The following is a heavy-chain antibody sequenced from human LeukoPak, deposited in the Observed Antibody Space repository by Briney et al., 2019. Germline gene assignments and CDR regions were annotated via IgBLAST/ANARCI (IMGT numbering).Heavy chain of an antibody. V-gene: IGHV4-59*08. CDR1: GGSISSYY. Sequence: SETLSLTCTVSGGSISSYYWSWIRQPPGKGLEWIGYISYSGSTNYNPSLKSRVTISVDTSKNQFSLRLRSVTAADTAVYYCASQNPPYNELDYSGQGALVTVSS. D-gene: IGHD1-14*01. CDR3: ASQNPPYNELDY. J-gene: IGHJ4*02. CDR2: ISYSGST.